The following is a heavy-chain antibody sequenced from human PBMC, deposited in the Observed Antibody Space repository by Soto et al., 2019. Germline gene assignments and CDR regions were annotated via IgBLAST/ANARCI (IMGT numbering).Heavy chain of an antibody. J-gene: IGHJ6*02. CDR2: INHSGST. Sequence: SETLSLTCAVYGGSFSGYYWSWIRQPPGKGLEWIGEINHSGSTNYNPSLKSRVTISVDTSKNQFSLKLSSVPAADTAVYYCARRGKLVVAATKGMDVWGQGTTVTVSS. V-gene: IGHV4-34*01. D-gene: IGHD2-15*01. CDR3: ARRGKLVVAATKGMDV. CDR1: GGSFSGYY.